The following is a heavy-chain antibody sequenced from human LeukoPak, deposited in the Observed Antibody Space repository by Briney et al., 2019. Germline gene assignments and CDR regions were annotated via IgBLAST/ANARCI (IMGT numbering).Heavy chain of an antibody. CDR2: ISGSGGST. V-gene: IGHV3-23*01. Sequence: GGSLRLSCAASGFTFSTYAMSWVRQAPGKGLEWVSAISGSGGSTYYADSVKGRFTISRDNSKNTLYLQMNSLRAEDTAVYYCAAPENCSGGSCYRYYGMDVWGQGTTVTVSS. CDR1: GFTFSTYA. CDR3: AAPENCSGGSCYRYYGMDV. J-gene: IGHJ6*02. D-gene: IGHD2-15*01.